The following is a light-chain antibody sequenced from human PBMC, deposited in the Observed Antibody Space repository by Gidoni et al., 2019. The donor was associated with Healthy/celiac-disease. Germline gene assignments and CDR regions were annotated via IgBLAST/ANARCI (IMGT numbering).Light chain of an antibody. CDR1: QSVSSN. V-gene: IGKV3-15*01. CDR3: QQYNNWLRMYT. J-gene: IGKJ2*01. CDR2: GAS. Sequence: IVMTQSPATLSVSPGERATLSCRASQSVSSNLAWYQQKPGQAPRLLISGASTRATGIPARFSGSGSGTEFTLTISSLQSEDFAVYYCQQYNNWLRMYTFXQXTKLEIK.